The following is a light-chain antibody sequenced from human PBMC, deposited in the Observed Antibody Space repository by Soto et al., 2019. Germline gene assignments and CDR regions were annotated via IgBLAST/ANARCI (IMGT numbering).Light chain of an antibody. CDR2: GAS. J-gene: IGKJ1*01. CDR3: QQYNTWHPKMA. CDR1: QSVSSD. Sequence: EVTQSPSTLSVFPGETATLSCRASQSVSSDLAWYQQRPGQAPRLLIYGASTRATGIPARFRGSGSGTEFRLTISSLQSEDFATYYCQQYNTWHPKMAFGRGTKV. V-gene: IGKV3-15*01.